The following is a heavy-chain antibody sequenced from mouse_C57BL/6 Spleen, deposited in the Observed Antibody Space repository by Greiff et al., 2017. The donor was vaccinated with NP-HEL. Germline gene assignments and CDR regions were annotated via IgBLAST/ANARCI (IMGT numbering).Heavy chain of an antibody. CDR3: ARRGDAMDY. Sequence: VHLPPSGAELVRPGTSVKVSCKASGYAFTNYLIEWVKQRPGQGLEWIGVINPGSGGTNYNEKFKGKATLTADKSSSTAYMQLSSLTSEDSAVYFCARRGDAMDYWGQGTTVTV. V-gene: IGHV1-54*01. CDR1: GYAFTNYL. CDR2: INPGSGGT. J-gene: IGHJ4*01.